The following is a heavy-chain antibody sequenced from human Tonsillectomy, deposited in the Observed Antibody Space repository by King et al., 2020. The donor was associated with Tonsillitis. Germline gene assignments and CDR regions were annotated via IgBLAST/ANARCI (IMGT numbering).Heavy chain of an antibody. CDR3: AASDQYNDSYYYGMDV. CDR1: GFTFTTSA. J-gene: IGHJ6*02. CDR2: IVVGSANT. D-gene: IGHD5-24*01. Sequence: MQLVQSGPEVKKPGTSVKVSCKTSGFTFTTSAMQWVRQARGQRLEWIGWIVVGSANTKYAQNFQERVTITRDMSTSTAYMELSSLRSEDTAVYYCAASDQYNDSYYYGMDVWGQGTTVTVSS. V-gene: IGHV1-58*02.